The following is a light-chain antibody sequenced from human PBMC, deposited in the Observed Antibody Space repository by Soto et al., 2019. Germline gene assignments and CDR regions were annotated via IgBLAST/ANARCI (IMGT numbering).Light chain of an antibody. Sequence: EIVLTQSPGTLSLAPGERATLSCRASQSVSSSYLAWYQQKPGQAPRLLIYGASSRATGIPDRFSGSGSGTDFTLTISRLEPEDFAVYYCQQYGSPPPDTFGQGTKLEIK. CDR3: QQYGSPPPDT. CDR2: GAS. CDR1: QSVSSSY. V-gene: IGKV3-20*01. J-gene: IGKJ2*01.